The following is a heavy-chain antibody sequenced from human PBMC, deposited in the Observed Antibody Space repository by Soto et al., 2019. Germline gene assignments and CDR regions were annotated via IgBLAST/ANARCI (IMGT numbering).Heavy chain of an antibody. CDR1: GFTFTNYG. Sequence: EVQLVESGGGLVTPGGSLRLSCTASGFTFTNYGMIWVRQAPGKGLEWVSFISSTSTYIFYTDSVKGRFTISRDNAKNSLSLKMNGLRADDTAMYYCARDASVSGSSRAFDIWGQGTMVTVSS. D-gene: IGHD1-20*01. CDR2: ISSTSTYI. V-gene: IGHV3-21*01. CDR3: ARDASVSGSSRAFDI. J-gene: IGHJ3*02.